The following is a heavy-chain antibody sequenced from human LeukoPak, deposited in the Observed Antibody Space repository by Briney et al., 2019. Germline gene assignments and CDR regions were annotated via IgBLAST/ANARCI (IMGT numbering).Heavy chain of an antibody. CDR3: ARVFDSGSQAYFYYMDV. D-gene: IGHD3-10*01. J-gene: IGHJ6*03. CDR1: GGSIRGYY. V-gene: IGHV4-59*01. Sequence: SETLSLTCNVSGGSIRGYYWSWIRQHPGKGLEWIGYIYFSGHTNYNPSLKSRVTMSVDTSKNQFSLKVSSVTAADTAVYYCARVFDSGSQAYFYYMDVWGKGTTVTISS. CDR2: IYFSGHT.